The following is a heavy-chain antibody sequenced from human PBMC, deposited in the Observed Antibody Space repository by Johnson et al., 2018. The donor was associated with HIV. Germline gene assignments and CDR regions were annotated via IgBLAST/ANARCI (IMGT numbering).Heavy chain of an antibody. V-gene: IGHV3-30*04. J-gene: IGHJ3*01. D-gene: IGHD1-1*01. CDR3: ARSGPNWAFDF. Sequence: VQLVESGGGVVQPGRSLRLSCAASGFTFSRYAIHWVRQAPGKGLEWVAVIWYDGSNKYYADSVKGRFTISRDNARNTMFVQMKSLRAEDTAVYYCARSGPNWAFDFWGQGTMVTVSS. CDR2: IWYDGSNK. CDR1: GFTFSRYA.